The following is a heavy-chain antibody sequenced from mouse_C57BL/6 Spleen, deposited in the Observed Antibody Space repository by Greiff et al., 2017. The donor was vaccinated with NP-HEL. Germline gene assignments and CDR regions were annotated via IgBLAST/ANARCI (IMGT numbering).Heavy chain of an antibody. Sequence: QVQLQQSGPELVKPGASVKISCKASGYAFSSSWMNWVKQRPGKGLEWIGRIYPGDGDPNYNGKFKGKATLTADKSSSTAYMQLSSLTSEDSAVYFCATGYYAYFDYWGQGTTLTVSS. CDR3: ATGYYAYFDY. D-gene: IGHD1-1*01. CDR1: GYAFSSSW. CDR2: IYPGDGDP. J-gene: IGHJ2*01. V-gene: IGHV1-82*01.